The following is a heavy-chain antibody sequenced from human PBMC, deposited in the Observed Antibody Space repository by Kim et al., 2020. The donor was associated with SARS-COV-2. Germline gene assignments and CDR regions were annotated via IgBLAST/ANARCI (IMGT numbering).Heavy chain of an antibody. J-gene: IGHJ4*02. D-gene: IGHD4-17*01. V-gene: IGHV3-30*04. CDR2: ISYDGGTDK. CDR3: ARAWTSMTTVTTFPY. CDR1: GFAFSTYP. Sequence: GGSLRLSCTASGFAFSTYPLHWVRQAPGKGLEWVALISYDGGTDKYYVDSVRGRFTISRDNSKNTLYLQMNSLRVEDTAVYFCARAWTSMTTVTTFPYWGQGTLVTVSS.